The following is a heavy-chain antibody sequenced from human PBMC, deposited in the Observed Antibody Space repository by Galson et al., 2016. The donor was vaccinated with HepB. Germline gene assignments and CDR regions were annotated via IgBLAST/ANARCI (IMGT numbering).Heavy chain of an antibody. J-gene: IGHJ4*02. D-gene: IGHD6-19*01. CDR1: GYTFTSYY. CDR2: INPSGGST. CDR3: ARDQGVAVAGTHYFDY. Sequence: SVKVSCKASGYTFTSYYMHWVRQAPGQGLEWMGIINPSGGSTSYAQKFQGRVTMTRDTSTSTVYMELSSLRSEDTAVYYCARDQGVAVAGTHYFDYWGQGTLVTVSS. V-gene: IGHV1-46*01.